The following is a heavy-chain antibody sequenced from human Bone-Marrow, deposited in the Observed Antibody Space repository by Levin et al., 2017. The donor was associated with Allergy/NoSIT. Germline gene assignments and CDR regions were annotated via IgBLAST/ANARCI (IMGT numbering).Heavy chain of an antibody. CDR3: ARGGVGPGSFDY. D-gene: IGHD3-10*01. CDR1: GFTFSSYS. J-gene: IGHJ4*02. CDR2: ISSSSSYI. V-gene: IGHV3-21*01. Sequence: GESLKISCAASGFTFSSYSMNWVRQAPGKGLEWVSSISSSSSYIYYADSVKGRFTISRDNAKNSLYLQMNSLRAEDTAVYYCARGGVGPGSFDYWGQGTLVTVSS.